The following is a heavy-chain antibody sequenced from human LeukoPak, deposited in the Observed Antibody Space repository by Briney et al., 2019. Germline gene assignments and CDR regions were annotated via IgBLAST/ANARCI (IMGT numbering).Heavy chain of an antibody. J-gene: IGHJ6*02. CDR2: MNPNSGNT. V-gene: IGHV1-8*01. D-gene: IGHD3-22*01. CDR1: GYTFTSYD. Sequence: GASVKVSCKASGYTFTSYDINWVRQATGQGLEWMGWMNPNSGNTGYAQKFQGRVTMTRNTSISTAYMELSSLRSEDMAVYYCASGGDSSGYYYYYYGMDVWGQGTTVTVSS. CDR3: ASGGDSSGYYYYYYGMDV.